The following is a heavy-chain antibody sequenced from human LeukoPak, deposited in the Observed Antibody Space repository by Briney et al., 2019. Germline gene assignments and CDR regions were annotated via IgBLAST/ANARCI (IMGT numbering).Heavy chain of an antibody. CDR3: AIIQWLVPYFDY. V-gene: IGHV3-30*04. Sequence: GRSLRLSCAASGFTFSSYAMHWVRQAPGKGLEWVAVISYDGSNKYYADSVKGRFTISRDNSKNTLYLQMNSLRAEDTAVYYCAIIQWLVPYFDYWGRGTLVTVSS. CDR1: GFTFSSYA. J-gene: IGHJ4*02. CDR2: ISYDGSNK. D-gene: IGHD6-19*01.